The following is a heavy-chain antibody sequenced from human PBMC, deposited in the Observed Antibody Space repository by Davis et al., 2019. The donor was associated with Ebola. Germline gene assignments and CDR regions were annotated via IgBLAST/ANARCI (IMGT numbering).Heavy chain of an antibody. CDR2: INAGNGNT. V-gene: IGHV1-3*01. CDR3: ARVNVGIGWFYFDY. D-gene: IGHD3-10*01. Sequence: AASVKVSCKASGYTFTSYAMHWVRQAPGQRLEWMGWINAGNGNTKYSQKFQGRVTITRDTSASTAYMELSSLRSEDTAVYYCARVNVGIGWFYFDYWGQGTLVTVSS. J-gene: IGHJ4*02. CDR1: GYTFTSYA.